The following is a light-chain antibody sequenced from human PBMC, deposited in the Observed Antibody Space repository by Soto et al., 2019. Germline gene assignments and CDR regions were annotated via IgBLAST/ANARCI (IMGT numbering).Light chain of an antibody. CDR1: QSVSSN. J-gene: IGKJ4*01. CDR3: QQYNSWPPLT. Sequence: IVMTQYPATLSVSPGERDTLSCRASQSVSSNLAWYQQKPGRAPRLLIYGASSRATGIPDRFSGSGSGTEFTLTISSLQSEDFAVYYCQQYNSWPPLTFGGGTKVDIK. V-gene: IGKV3-15*01. CDR2: GAS.